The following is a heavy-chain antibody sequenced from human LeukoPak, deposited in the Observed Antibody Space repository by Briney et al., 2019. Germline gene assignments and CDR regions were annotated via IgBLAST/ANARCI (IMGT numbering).Heavy chain of an antibody. CDR3: ARVLSADSPGFQH. Sequence: GGSLRLSCAASGYTFSSFWIHSVRQAPGNGLEWVARIDSDGSGTRYADSVKGRFTISRDNAKNTLYLQMNSLRAEDTAVYYCARVLSADSPGFQHWGQGTLVTVSS. J-gene: IGHJ1*01. CDR2: IDSDGSGT. D-gene: IGHD3-22*01. V-gene: IGHV3-74*01. CDR1: GYTFSSFW.